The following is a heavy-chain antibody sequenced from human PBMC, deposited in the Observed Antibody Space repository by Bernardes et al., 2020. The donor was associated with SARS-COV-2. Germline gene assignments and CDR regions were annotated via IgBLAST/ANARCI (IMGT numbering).Heavy chain of an antibody. CDR1: SGSVSSSNYF. Sequence: SETLSLTCTLSSGSVSSSNYFWSWIRQPPGMGLEWIGHISYSGSTNYNPSLKSRVTISKDTSKNQVSLKLTSLTAADTAVYYCARELRLYSTSYGVDYWGLGTLVTVSS. J-gene: IGHJ4*02. V-gene: IGHV4-61*01. CDR3: ARELRLYSTSYGVDY. CDR2: ISYSGST. D-gene: IGHD6-6*01.